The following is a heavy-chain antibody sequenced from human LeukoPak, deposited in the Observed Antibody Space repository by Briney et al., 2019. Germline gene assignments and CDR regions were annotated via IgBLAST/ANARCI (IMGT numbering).Heavy chain of an antibody. Sequence: ASVKVSCKASGYTFTSYGISWVRQAPGQGLEWMGWISAYNGNTNYAQKLQGRVTMTTDTSTSTAYMELRSLRSDDTAVYYCARGAPQLLWFGELLPDDFDYWGQGTLVTVSS. CDR2: ISAYNGNT. CDR1: GYTFTSYG. CDR3: ARGAPQLLWFGELLPDDFDY. D-gene: IGHD3-10*01. V-gene: IGHV1-18*01. J-gene: IGHJ4*02.